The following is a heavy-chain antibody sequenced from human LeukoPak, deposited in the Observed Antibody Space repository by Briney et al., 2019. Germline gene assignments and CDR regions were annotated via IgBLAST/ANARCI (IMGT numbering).Heavy chain of an antibody. J-gene: IGHJ3*01. Sequence: PGGSLRLSCAASGLTFSRQDMHWGRQVTGKGLEWASPIGTLADTLYSDSVKGRFTISRENVKNALYLQMNSLRAGDTDIYYCATGRSSGWSYAFDFWGRGTMVTVSS. D-gene: IGHD6-19*01. CDR1: GLTFSRQD. CDR2: IGTLADT. V-gene: IGHV3-13*01. CDR3: ATGRSSGWSYAFDF.